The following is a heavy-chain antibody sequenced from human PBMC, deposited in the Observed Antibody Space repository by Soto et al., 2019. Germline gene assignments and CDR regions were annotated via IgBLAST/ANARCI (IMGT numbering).Heavy chain of an antibody. V-gene: IGHV1-2*02. CDR3: ARSEDIVVVPAAIGY. CDR1: GGTFTGYY. D-gene: IGHD2-2*01. J-gene: IGHJ4*02. Sequence: SVKVSCKAYGGTFTGYYMHWVRQAPGQGLEWMGWINPNSGGTNYAQKFQGRVTMTRDTSIGTAYMELSRLRSDDTAVYYCARSEDIVVVPAAIGYWGQGTLVTVSS. CDR2: INPNSGGT.